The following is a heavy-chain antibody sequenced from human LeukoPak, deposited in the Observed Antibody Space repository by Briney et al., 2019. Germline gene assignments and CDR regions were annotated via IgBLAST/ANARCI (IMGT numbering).Heavy chain of an antibody. Sequence: KTSETLSLTCTVSGGSISSSSYYWGWLRQPPGKGLEWIGSIYYSGSTYYNPSLKSRVTISVDTSKNQFSLKLSSVTAADTAVYYCARGEWELPQTFDYWGQGTLVTVSS. J-gene: IGHJ4*02. CDR1: GGSISSSSYY. V-gene: IGHV4-39*01. CDR3: ARGEWELPQTFDY. D-gene: IGHD1-26*01. CDR2: IYYSGST.